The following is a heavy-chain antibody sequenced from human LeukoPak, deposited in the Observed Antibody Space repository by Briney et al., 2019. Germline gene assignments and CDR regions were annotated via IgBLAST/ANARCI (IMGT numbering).Heavy chain of an antibody. CDR2: SKPGDSDT. D-gene: IGHD6-13*01. CDR3: ATVPRIPAVGNTEYFRH. V-gene: IGHV5-51*01. Sequence: GESLKISCKGSGYSFTSYWIGWVRQMRGKGLEWMGISKPGDSDTRYSPSSQGQVTISVDKSISTAYLQWSSLEAPDTAMYFCATVPRIPAVGNTEYFRHWGQGTLVSVSS. J-gene: IGHJ1*01. CDR1: GYSFTSYW.